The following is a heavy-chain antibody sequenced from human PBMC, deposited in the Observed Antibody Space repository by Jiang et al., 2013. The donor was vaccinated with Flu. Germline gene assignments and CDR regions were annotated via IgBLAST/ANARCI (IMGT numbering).Heavy chain of an antibody. J-gene: IGHJ4*02. D-gene: IGHD2-21*01. CDR2: ISGSGGVT. CDR1: GFTFSAYA. CDR3: AKPLGVMHFDY. V-gene: IGHV3-23*04. Sequence: VQLVESGGGLVQPGGSLRLSCAASGFTFSAYAMTWVRQAPGKGLEWVAAISGSGGVTYYADSVKGRFTISTDNSKDTLYLQMNSLRAEDTAVYYCAKPLGVMHFDYWGQGTLVTVSS.